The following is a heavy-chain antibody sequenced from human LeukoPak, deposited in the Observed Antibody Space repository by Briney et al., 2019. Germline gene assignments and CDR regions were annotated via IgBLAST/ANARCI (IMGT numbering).Heavy chain of an antibody. V-gene: IGHV3-23*01. CDR2: ITGGGGTT. CDR1: GLTFSSYG. CDR3: AKMQGYFDY. Sequence: GGSLRLSCEASGLTFSSYGMSWVRQAPGKGLQWVSAITGGGGTTYYADSVEGRFTISRDNYKNMLYLQMNSLRAEDTAVYYCAKMQGYFDYWGQETLVPVSS. J-gene: IGHJ4*02.